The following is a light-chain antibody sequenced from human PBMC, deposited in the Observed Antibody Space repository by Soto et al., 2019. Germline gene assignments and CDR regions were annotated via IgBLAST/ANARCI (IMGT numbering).Light chain of an antibody. V-gene: IGKV1-6*01. CDR1: QAIRND. CDR3: LHDYSYPRT. J-gene: IGKJ1*01. CDR2: TAS. Sequence: AIQMTQSPSSLSASVGDRVIITCRASQAIRNDLGWYQQKPGKAPKLLIYTASTLQSGVPSRFSGSGSGADFTLTIRSLQPEGSATYYCLHDYSYPRTFGQGTKVEIK.